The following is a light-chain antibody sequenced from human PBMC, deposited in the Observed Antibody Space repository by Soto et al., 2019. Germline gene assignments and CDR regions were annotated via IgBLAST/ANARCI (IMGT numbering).Light chain of an antibody. J-gene: IGKJ2*02. Sequence: DIQMTQSPSTLSASVGDRVTITCRASQSISSWLAWYQQKPGKAPKLLIYKASNLESGVPSRFSGSASGTEFTLTSSSLQPDDLATYYCQQYNGYSGTFGQGTKLEIK. CDR2: KAS. V-gene: IGKV1-5*03. CDR3: QQYNGYSGT. CDR1: QSISSW.